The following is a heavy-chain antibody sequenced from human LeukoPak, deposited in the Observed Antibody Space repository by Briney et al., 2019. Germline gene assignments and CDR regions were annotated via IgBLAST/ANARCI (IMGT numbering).Heavy chain of an antibody. J-gene: IGHJ5*02. CDR3: ARDRYIVVVPAAIGWFDP. D-gene: IGHD2-2*02. Sequence: SVKVSCKASGGTFNNYAISWVRQAPGQGLEWMGGIIPIFGTANYAQKFQGRVTITTDESTSTAYMELSSPRSEDTAVYYCARDRYIVVVPAAIGWFDPWGQGTLVTVSS. V-gene: IGHV1-69*05. CDR2: IIPIFGTA. CDR1: GGTFNNYA.